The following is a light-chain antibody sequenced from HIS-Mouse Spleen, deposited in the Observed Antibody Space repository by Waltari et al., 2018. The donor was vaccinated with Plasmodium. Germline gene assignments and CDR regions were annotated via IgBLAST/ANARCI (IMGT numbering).Light chain of an antibody. Sequence: QSALTQPPSASGSPGQSVTISCTGTSSDVGGYNYVSWYQQHPGKAPQLVSYEVSKRPSGVPDRVSGSKSGNTASLTVSGLQAEDEADYYCSSYAGSNNLVFGGGTKLTVL. J-gene: IGLJ2*01. CDR3: SSYAGSNNLV. V-gene: IGLV2-8*01. CDR1: SSDVGGYNY. CDR2: EVS.